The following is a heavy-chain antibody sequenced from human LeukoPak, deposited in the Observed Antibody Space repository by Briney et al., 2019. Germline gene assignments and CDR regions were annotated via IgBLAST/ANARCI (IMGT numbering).Heavy chain of an antibody. CDR3: ARDGTCSSTSCLRGDYYYMDV. Sequence: SETLSLTCTVSGGSISGGTYYWSWIRQPAGKGLEWIGRIYTSGSTNYNPSLKSRVTISVDTSKNQFPLKLSSVTAADTAVYYCARDGTCSSTSCLRGDYYYMDVWGKGTTVTVSS. D-gene: IGHD2-2*01. CDR2: IYTSGST. CDR1: GGSISGGTYY. V-gene: IGHV4-61*02. J-gene: IGHJ6*03.